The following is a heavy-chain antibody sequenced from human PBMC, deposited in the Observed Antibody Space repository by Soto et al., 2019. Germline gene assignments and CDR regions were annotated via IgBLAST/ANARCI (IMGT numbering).Heavy chain of an antibody. CDR2: IGSSGSTI. CDR3: ARATYTSSYHFDS. J-gene: IGHJ4*02. D-gene: IGHD6-6*01. Sequence: EVQLVDSGGGLVQPGGSLRLSCAASGFTFSTFEMNWVRQAPGKGLEWVSKIGSSGSTIWYADSVKGRFTISRDNAKNSLYLQMYSLRGDDTAVYYCARATYTSSYHFDSWGQGTLVTVSS. CDR1: GFTFSTFE. V-gene: IGHV3-48*03.